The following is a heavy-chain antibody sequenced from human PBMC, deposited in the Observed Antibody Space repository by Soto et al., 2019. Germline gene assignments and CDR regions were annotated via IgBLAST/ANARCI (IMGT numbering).Heavy chain of an antibody. Sequence: SVKVSCKASGGTFSSYAISWVRQAPGQGLEWMGGIIPIFGTANYAQKFQGRVTITADESTSTAYMELSSLRSEDRAVYYCARVYYYGSGSYFTAGCLDPWGQGSLVTVYS. D-gene: IGHD3-10*01. V-gene: IGHV1-69*13. J-gene: IGHJ5*02. CDR2: IIPIFGTA. CDR3: ARVYYYGSGSYFTAGCLDP. CDR1: GGTFSSYA.